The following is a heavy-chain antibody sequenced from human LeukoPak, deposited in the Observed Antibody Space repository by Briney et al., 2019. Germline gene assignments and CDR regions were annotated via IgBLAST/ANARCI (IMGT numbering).Heavy chain of an antibody. D-gene: IGHD2-15*01. CDR3: AKGVVAATNAAYYGMDV. CDR1: GFTFSNYG. CDR2: ISYDESDK. V-gene: IGHV3-30*18. J-gene: IGHJ6*02. Sequence: GGSMRLSCAASGFTFSNYGMHWVRQAPGKGLEWVAVISYDESDKYYADSVKGRFTISRDNSKNTLYLQMNSLRPEDTAVYYCAKGVVAATNAAYYGMDVWGQGTTVTVSS.